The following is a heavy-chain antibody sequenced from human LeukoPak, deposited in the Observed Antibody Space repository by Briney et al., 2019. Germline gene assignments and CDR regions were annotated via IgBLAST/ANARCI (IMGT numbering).Heavy chain of an antibody. CDR1: GFSISSYW. D-gene: IGHD2-2*01. J-gene: IGHJ4*02. CDR3: TKAPLGAAMEY. Sequence: GGSLRLSCAGSGFSISSYWMAWVRQAPGKGLEWVSLISGDGGSTYYADSVKGRFTISRDNGKKSLYLQMNSLRTEDTALYYCTKAPLGAAMEYWGQGTLVTVSS. V-gene: IGHV3-43*02. CDR2: ISGDGGST.